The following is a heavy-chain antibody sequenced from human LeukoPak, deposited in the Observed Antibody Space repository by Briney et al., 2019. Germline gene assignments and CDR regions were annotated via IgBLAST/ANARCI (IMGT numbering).Heavy chain of an antibody. V-gene: IGHV3-21*01. CDR3: ARGAPYYYDSSGYSN. J-gene: IGHJ4*02. CDR2: ISSSSSYI. Sequence: PGGSLRLSCAASGFTFSSYSMNWVRQTPGKGLEWVSSISSSSSYIFYADSVKGRFTISRDNAKNSLYLQMNSLRAEDTAVYYCARGAPYYYDSSGYSNWGQGTLVTVSS. CDR1: GFTFSSYS. D-gene: IGHD3-22*01.